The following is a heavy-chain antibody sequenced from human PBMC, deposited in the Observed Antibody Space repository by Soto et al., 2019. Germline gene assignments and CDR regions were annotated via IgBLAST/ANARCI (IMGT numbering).Heavy chain of an antibody. CDR3: ARDPLIKSKYYFDY. Sequence: ASVKVSCKASGYTFTSYGIGWARQAPGQRLEWMGWINAYNGNTKYSQKLQGRVTITRDTSTSTAYMELSSLRSEDTAVYYCARDPLIKSKYYFDYWGQGTLVTVSS. CDR1: GYTFTSYG. V-gene: IGHV1-18*01. CDR2: INAYNGNT. J-gene: IGHJ4*02.